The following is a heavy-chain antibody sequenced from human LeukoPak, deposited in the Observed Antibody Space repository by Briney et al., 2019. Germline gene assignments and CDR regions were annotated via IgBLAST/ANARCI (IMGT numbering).Heavy chain of an antibody. V-gene: IGHV4-59*08. CDR3: ARLSGGIRGVAFDI. D-gene: IGHD3-10*01. CDR2: IYYSGST. CDR1: GGSISSYY. J-gene: IGHJ3*02. Sequence: SETLSLTCTVSGGSISSYYWSWIRQPPGKGLEWIGYIYYSGSTNYNPSLKSRVTISVDTSKNQFSLKLSSVTAADTAVYYCARLSGGIRGVAFDIWGQGTMVTVSS.